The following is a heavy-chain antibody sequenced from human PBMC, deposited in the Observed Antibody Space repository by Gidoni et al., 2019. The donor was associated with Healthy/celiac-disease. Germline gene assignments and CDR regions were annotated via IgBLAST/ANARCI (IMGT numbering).Heavy chain of an antibody. D-gene: IGHD4-4*01. CDR3: ARLSSKLHAFDI. CDR2: ISYDGSNK. Sequence: QVQLVESGGGVVQPGRSLRLSCAASGFTFSSYAMHWVRQAPGKGLEWVAVISYDGSNKYYADSVKGRFTISRDNSKNTLYLQMNSLRAEDTAVYYCARLSSKLHAFDIWGQGTMVTVSS. J-gene: IGHJ3*02. CDR1: GFTFSSYA. V-gene: IGHV3-30-3*01.